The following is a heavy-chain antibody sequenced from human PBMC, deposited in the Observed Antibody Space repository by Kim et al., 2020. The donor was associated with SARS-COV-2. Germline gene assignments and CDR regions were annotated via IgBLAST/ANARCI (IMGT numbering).Heavy chain of an antibody. V-gene: IGHV7-4-1*02. D-gene: IGHD3-10*01. J-gene: IGHJ6*03. CDR2: INTNTGNP. CDR1: GYTFTSYA. CDR3: ARDYGSGSYYNDHYYYYMDV. Sequence: ASVKVSCKASGYTFTSYAMNWVRQAPGQGLEWMGWINTNTGNPTYAQGFTGRFVFSLDTSVSTAYLQISSLKAEDTAVYYCARDYGSGSYYNDHYYYYMDVWGKGTTVTVSS.